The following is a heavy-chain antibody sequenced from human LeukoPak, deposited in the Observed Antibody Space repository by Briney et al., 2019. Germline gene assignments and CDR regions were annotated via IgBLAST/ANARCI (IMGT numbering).Heavy chain of an antibody. J-gene: IGHJ4*02. D-gene: IGHD3-16*01. CDR3: ARFQFSDYVTGVSGSFDY. CDR2: IIPIPDIA. Sequence: ASVKVSCKASGDTFSMYTFSWVRQAPGQGLEWMGRIIPIPDIANYPQKFQGRVTITADILTSTTYMELSSLRSDDTAVYYCARFQFSDYVTGVSGSFDYWGQGTLVTVSS. V-gene: IGHV1-69*02. CDR1: GDTFSMYT.